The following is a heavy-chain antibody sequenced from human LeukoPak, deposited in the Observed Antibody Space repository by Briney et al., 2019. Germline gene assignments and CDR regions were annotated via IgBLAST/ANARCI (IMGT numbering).Heavy chain of an antibody. Sequence: KTGGSLRPSCAASGFTFSSYSMNWVRQAPGKGLEWVSSISSSSSHIYYADSVKGRFTISRDNAKNSLYLQMNSLRAEDTAVYYCARGDEEYQLPFDYWGQGTLVTVSS. CDR2: ISSSSSHI. V-gene: IGHV3-21*01. CDR1: GFTFSSYS. CDR3: ARGDEEYQLPFDY. J-gene: IGHJ4*02. D-gene: IGHD2-2*01.